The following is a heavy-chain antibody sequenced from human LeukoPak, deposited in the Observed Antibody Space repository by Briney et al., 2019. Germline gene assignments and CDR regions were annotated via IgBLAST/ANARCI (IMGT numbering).Heavy chain of an antibody. D-gene: IGHD3-3*01. CDR3: ARLPRFDYYYYMDV. V-gene: IGHV4-4*07. CDR2: IYTSGST. J-gene: IGHJ6*03. Sequence: SETLSLTCTVSGGSISSYYWSWIRQPAGKGLGWIGRIYTSGSTNYNPSLKSRVTMSVDTSKNQFSLKLSSVTAADTAMYYCARLPRFDYYYYMDVWGKGTTVTVSS. CDR1: GGSISSYY.